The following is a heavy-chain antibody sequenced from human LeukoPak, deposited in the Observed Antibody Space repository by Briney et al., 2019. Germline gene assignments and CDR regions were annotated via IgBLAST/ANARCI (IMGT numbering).Heavy chain of an antibody. CDR3: ASIAVAGTQNSSFDY. J-gene: IGHJ4*02. V-gene: IGHV1-58*01. Sequence: TSVKVSCKASGFTFTSSAVQWVRQARGQRLEWIGWIVVGSGNTNYAQKFQERVTITRDMSTSTAYMELSSLRSEDTAVYYCASIAVAGTQNSSFDYWGQGTLVTASS. CDR1: GFTFTSSA. D-gene: IGHD6-19*01. CDR2: IVVGSGNT.